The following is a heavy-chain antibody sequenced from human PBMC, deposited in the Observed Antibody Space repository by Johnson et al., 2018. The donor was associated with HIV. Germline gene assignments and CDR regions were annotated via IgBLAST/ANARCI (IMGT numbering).Heavy chain of an antibody. Sequence: QVQLVESGGGLVQPGGSLRLSCAASGFAFSSYAMHWVRQAPGKGLEWVAVISYDGSNKYYADSVKGRFTISRDNSKNTLYLQMNSLRAEDTAVYYCAKVRRMDAFDICGQGTMVTVSS. CDR1: GFAFSSYA. J-gene: IGHJ3*02. V-gene: IGHV3-30-3*01. CDR2: ISYDGSNK. CDR3: AKVRRMDAFDI. D-gene: IGHD2/OR15-2a*01.